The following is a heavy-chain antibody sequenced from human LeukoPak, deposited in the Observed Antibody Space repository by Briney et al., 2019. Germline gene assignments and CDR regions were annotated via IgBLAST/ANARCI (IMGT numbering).Heavy chain of an antibody. CDR2: INPNSGGT. V-gene: IGHV1-2*02. J-gene: IGHJ5*02. Sequence: ASVKVSCKASGYTFTGYYIHWVRQAPGQGLEWMGWINPNSGGTNYAQKFQGRVTMTRDTSISTAYMELSRLRSDDTAVYYCARGAAGYCSGGSCLRAGWFDPWGQGTLVTVSS. D-gene: IGHD2-15*01. CDR1: GYTFTGYY. CDR3: ARGAAGYCSGGSCLRAGWFDP.